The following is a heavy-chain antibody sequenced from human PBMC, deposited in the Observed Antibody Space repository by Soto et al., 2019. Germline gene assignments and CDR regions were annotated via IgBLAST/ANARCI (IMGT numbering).Heavy chain of an antibody. CDR2: IHYSGST. CDR3: ARVGAVAGLSFYYYGMDV. CDR1: GGSISNYF. Sequence: QVQLQESGPGLVKPSETLSLTCTVSGGSISNYFWSWIRQPPGKGLESIGYIHYSGSTKYSPSLKSRVTRSVDTSKNHVSLKLNSVTAADTAVYYCARVGAVAGLSFYYYGMDVWGQGTTVTVSS. V-gene: IGHV4-59*01. J-gene: IGHJ6*02. D-gene: IGHD6-19*01.